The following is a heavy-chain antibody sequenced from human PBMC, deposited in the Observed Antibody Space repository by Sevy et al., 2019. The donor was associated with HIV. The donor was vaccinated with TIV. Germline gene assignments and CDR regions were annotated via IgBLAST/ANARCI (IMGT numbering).Heavy chain of an antibody. V-gene: IGHV3-7*01. CDR1: GFTFSSYW. D-gene: IGHD3-10*01. CDR2: INQDGSET. CDR3: ARLFYGSADY. J-gene: IGHJ4*02. Sequence: GGSLRLSCAASGFTFSSYWMSWVRQAPGKGLEWVATINQDGSETFYVDSVKGRFTISRHNPRKSWYLQMNSLSAEDTAVYYCARLFYGSADYWGQGTLVTVSS.